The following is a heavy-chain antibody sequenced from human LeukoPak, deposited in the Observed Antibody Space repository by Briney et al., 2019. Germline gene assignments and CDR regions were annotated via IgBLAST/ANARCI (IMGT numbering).Heavy chain of an antibody. CDR2: LYYSGST. J-gene: IGHJ4*02. CDR1: GGSISSYY. CDR3: ARRRYNDYGFDY. D-gene: IGHD4-17*01. V-gene: IGHV4-59*01. Sequence: SETLSLTCTVSGGSISSYYWSWIRQPPGKELEWIGYLYYSGSTNYNPSFKSRVTMSVDTSKNQFSLKLNSMTAADTAVYFCARRRYNDYGFDYWGQGTLVTVSS.